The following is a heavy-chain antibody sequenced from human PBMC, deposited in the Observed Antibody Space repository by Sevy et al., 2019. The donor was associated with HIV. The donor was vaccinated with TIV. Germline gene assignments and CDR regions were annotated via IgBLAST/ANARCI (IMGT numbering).Heavy chain of an antibody. Sequence: SETLSLTCAVSGDSISSTHWWNWVRQPPGKGLEWIGEIYHSGSTNYNPSLRSRVVISVDKPKNQFSLRLSSVTAADTAVYYCARAPILPTRPHYFDYWGQGTLVTVSS. V-gene: IGHV4-4*02. J-gene: IGHJ4*02. CDR2: IYHSGST. CDR1: GDSISSTHW. D-gene: IGHD3-3*02. CDR3: ARAPILPTRPHYFDY.